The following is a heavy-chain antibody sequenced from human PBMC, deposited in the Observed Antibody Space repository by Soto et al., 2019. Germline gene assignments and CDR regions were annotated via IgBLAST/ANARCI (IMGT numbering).Heavy chain of an antibody. J-gene: IGHJ6*02. Sequence: LRLSCVASGFTFSSYEMNWVRQAPGQGLEWVSYISDSGGTVYYADSVKGRFTVSRDNAQNSVYLQMNSLRTEDTAVYYCARDLLHYDFWSGYSAYFYYGMDVWGPGTTVTVSS. CDR3: ARDLLHYDFWSGYSAYFYYGMDV. CDR2: ISDSGGTV. D-gene: IGHD3-3*01. CDR1: GFTFSSYE. V-gene: IGHV3-48*03.